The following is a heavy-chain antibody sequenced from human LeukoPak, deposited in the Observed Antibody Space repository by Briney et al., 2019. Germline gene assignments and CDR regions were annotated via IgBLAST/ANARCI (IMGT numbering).Heavy chain of an antibody. D-gene: IGHD6-25*01. CDR3: SNRSGWQIDHSDY. J-gene: IGHJ4*02. V-gene: IGHV3-7*01. CDR1: GFPFSSYW. CDR2: MKLDGSEK. Sequence: GSLRLSCVGSGFPFSSYWMTWVRQAPGKGLEWVANMKLDGSEKYYVDSVKGRFTMSRDNTKNSLFLQMNSLRAEDTAVYYCSNRSGWQIDHSDYWGQGTLVTVSS.